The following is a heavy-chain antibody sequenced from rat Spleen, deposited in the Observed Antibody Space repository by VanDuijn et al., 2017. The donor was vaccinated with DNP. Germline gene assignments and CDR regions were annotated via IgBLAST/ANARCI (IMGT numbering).Heavy chain of an antibody. Sequence: EVKLVESGGGLVQPGRSLKLSCVVSGLNFSDYWMGWVRQAPGKGLEWIGEVNPDSSSITYTPSLKDKFTISRDNAQNSLYLQMNILGSEATAIFYWATEAYGINYWGQGVMVTVSS. J-gene: IGHJ2*01. CDR2: VNPDSSSI. D-gene: IGHD1-11*01. V-gene: IGHV4-2*01. CDR3: ATEAYGINY. CDR1: GLNFSDYW.